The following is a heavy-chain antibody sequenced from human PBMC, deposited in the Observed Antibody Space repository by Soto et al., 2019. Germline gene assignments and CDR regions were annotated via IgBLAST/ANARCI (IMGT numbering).Heavy chain of an antibody. D-gene: IGHD1-26*01. V-gene: IGHV3-48*02. J-gene: IGHJ6*02. Sequence: GGSLRLSCAASGFTFSSYSMNWVRQAPGKGLEWVSYISSSSSTIYYADSVKGRFTISRDNAKNSLYLQMNSLRDEDTAVYYCARDKWVLGMIIEYYYYYGMDVWGQGTTVTVSS. CDR1: GFTFSSYS. CDR3: ARDKWVLGMIIEYYYYYGMDV. CDR2: ISSSSSTI.